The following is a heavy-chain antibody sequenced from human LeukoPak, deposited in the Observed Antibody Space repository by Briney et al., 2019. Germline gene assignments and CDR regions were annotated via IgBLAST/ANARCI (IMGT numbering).Heavy chain of an antibody. D-gene: IGHD5-12*01. Sequence: PSETLSLTCTVSGGSISSYSWSWIRQPPGKGPEWIGYIYYGGATNYNPSLKSRVTIAVDTSKNQLSLRLNSVTAADTAVYYCTRGTGRVATMDYWAQGTLVTFSS. CDR1: GGSISSYS. V-gene: IGHV4-59*01. J-gene: IGHJ4*02. CDR3: TRGTGRVATMDY. CDR2: IYYGGAT.